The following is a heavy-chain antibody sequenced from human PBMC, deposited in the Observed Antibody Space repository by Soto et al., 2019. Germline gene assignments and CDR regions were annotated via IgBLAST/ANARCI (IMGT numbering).Heavy chain of an antibody. Sequence: ASVKVSCKASGYTFTSYYMHWVRQAPGQGLEWMGIINPSGGSTSYAQKFQGRVTMTRDTSTSTVYMELSSLRSEDTAVYYCARDKARGYCSGGSCNTGGYYYGMDVWGQGTTVTVSS. J-gene: IGHJ6*02. CDR2: INPSGGST. D-gene: IGHD2-15*01. V-gene: IGHV1-46*01. CDR1: GYTFTSYY. CDR3: ARDKARGYCSGGSCNTGGYYYGMDV.